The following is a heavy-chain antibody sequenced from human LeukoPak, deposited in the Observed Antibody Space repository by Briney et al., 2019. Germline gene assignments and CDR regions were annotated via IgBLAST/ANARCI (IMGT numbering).Heavy chain of an antibody. Sequence: PSETLSLTCTVSGGSISSYYWSWIRQPPGKGLEWIGYIYYSGSTNYNPSLKSRVTISVDTSKIQFSLKLSSVTAADTAVYYCARDSLNWYFDLWGRGTLVTVSS. V-gene: IGHV4-59*01. J-gene: IGHJ2*01. CDR1: GGSISSYY. CDR3: ARDSLNWYFDL. CDR2: IYYSGST.